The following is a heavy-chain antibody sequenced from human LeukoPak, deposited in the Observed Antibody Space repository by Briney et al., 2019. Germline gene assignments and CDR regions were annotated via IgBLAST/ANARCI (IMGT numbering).Heavy chain of an antibody. J-gene: IGHJ4*02. CDR2: IYYSGST. CDR3: ARDQYYDVSTYYEIDY. Sequence: SETLSLTCTVSGGFISSNSYYWGWIRQPPGKGLEWIGSIYYSGSTYYNSSLKSRVTMSVDTSKNQFSLKLSSVTAADTAVYYCARDQYYDVSTYYEIDYWGQGTLVTVSS. D-gene: IGHD3-22*01. V-gene: IGHV4-39*02. CDR1: GGFISSNSYY.